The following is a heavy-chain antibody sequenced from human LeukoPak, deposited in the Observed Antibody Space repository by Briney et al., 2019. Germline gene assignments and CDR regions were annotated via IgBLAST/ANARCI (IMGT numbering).Heavy chain of an antibody. J-gene: IGHJ5*02. CDR2: INPSGDNT. D-gene: IGHD3-16*02. CDR3: ARDNSVGDIAWWFDP. V-gene: IGHV1-46*01. CDR1: GYTFTNNF. Sequence: ASVKVSCMASGYTFTNNFMHWVRQAPGQGLEWMGIINPSGDNTWYAQKFQGRVTMTRDMSTTTDYMELSSLRSEDTAVYYCARDNSVGDIAWWFDPWGQGTLVTVSS.